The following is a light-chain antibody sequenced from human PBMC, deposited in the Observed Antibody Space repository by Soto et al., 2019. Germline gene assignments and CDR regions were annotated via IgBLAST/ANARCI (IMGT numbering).Light chain of an antibody. V-gene: IGKV1-12*01. Sequence: IQMTQSPSSVSASVGDEVTITCRASHDVRTWLAWYQQKPGRVPKLLIHGASVLQSGVPSRFSGSGTGTDFTPTISNLQPDDFATYYCLQVNDMPLTFGPGTKVDIK. CDR2: GAS. CDR1: HDVRTW. J-gene: IGKJ3*01. CDR3: LQVNDMPLT.